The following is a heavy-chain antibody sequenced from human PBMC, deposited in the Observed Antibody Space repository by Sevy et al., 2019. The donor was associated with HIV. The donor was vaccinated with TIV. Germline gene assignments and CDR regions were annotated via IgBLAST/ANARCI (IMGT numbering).Heavy chain of an antibody. CDR1: GYSISSGYY. J-gene: IGHJ4*02. D-gene: IGHD2-2*02. V-gene: IGHV4-38-2*01. CDR2: IYHSGST. Sequence: SETLSLTCAVSGYSISSGYYWGWIRQPPGKGLEWIGSIYHSGSTYYNPSLKSRVAISVDTSKNQFSLKLSSVTAADTAVYYCARTVDYEIPAAIPIDYWGQGTLVTVSS. CDR3: ARTVDYEIPAAIPIDY.